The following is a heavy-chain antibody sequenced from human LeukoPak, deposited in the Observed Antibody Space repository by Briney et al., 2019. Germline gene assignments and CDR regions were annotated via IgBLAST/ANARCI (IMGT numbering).Heavy chain of an antibody. CDR3: ARTFRVLYGLDP. CDR2: INHSGST. V-gene: IGHV4-34*01. J-gene: IGHJ5*02. D-gene: IGHD2-8*01. CDR1: GGSFSGYY. Sequence: SETLSLTCAVYGGSFSGYYWSWIRQPPGKGLEWIGEINHSGSTNYNPSLKSRVTISVDTSKNQFSLKLSSVTAADTVVYYCARTFRVLYGLDPWGQGTLVTVSS.